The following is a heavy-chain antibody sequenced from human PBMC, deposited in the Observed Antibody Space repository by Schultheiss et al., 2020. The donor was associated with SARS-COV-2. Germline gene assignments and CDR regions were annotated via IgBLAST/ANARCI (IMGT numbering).Heavy chain of an antibody. J-gene: IGHJ4*02. V-gene: IGHV3-30*04. CDR2: ISYDGSDR. CDR3: VKDKVGATGY. Sequence: GGSLRLSCAASGFTFSSYAMHWVRQAPGKGLEWVAVISYDGSDRYYADSVKGRFTISRDNSKNTLYLQINSLRAEDTAVYYCVKDKVGATGYWGQGALVTVSS. D-gene: IGHD1-26*01. CDR1: GFTFSSYA.